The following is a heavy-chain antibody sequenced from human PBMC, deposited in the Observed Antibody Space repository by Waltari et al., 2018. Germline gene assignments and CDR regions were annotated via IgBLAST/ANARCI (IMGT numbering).Heavy chain of an antibody. Sequence: QAQLIQSGAEVKDPGASVKVSCKASGYTFTSYGISWVRQAPGQGLEWMGWISAYNGKTTHAQNLQGRRTMTTDTPTSTAYMELRSLISDDTAGYFCARAYGYCSDTRCDRYYFDYWGQGTLVTVSS. CDR2: ISAYNGKT. J-gene: IGHJ4*02. CDR1: GYTFTSYG. V-gene: IGHV1-18*01. D-gene: IGHD2-15*01. CDR3: ARAYGYCSDTRCDRYYFDY.